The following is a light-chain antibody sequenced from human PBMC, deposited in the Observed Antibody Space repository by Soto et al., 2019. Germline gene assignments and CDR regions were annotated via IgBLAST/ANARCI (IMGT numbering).Light chain of an antibody. CDR2: DNN. V-gene: IGLV1-51*01. CDR3: GTWDSSLSFVV. J-gene: IGLJ3*02. Sequence: QSVLTQPPSVSAAPGQKVTISCSGSSSNIGNNYVSWYQHLPGTAPKLLIYDNNERPSGIPDRFSGSKSGTSATLGITGLQTGDEADYYCGTWDSSLSFVVFGGGTKLTVL. CDR1: SSNIGNNY.